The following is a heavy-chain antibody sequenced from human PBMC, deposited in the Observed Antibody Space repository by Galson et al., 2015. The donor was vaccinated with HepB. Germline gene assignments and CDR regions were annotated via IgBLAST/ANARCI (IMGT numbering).Heavy chain of an antibody. CDR3: AKPLVGASGIGAPFDY. V-gene: IGHV3-30*18. J-gene: IGHJ4*02. Sequence: SLRLSCAASGFTFSSYGMHWVRQAPGKGLEWVAVISDDGSNKYYADSVKGRFTISRDNSKNTLYLQMNNLRAKDTAVYYCAKPLVGASGIGAPFDYWGQGTLVTVSS. D-gene: IGHD1-26*01. CDR2: ISDDGSNK. CDR1: GFTFSSYG.